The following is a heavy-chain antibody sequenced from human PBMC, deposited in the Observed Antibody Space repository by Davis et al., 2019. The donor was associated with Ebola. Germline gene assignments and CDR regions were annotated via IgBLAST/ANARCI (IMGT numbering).Heavy chain of an antibody. CDR3: ARGGGYSGYDLTLGY. Sequence: ASVKVSCKASGYTFTSYAMHWVRQAPGQRLEWMGWINAGNGNTKYSQKFQGRVTITRDTSASTAYMELSSLRSEDTAVYYCARGGGYSGYDLTLGYWGQGTLVTVSS. CDR2: INAGNGNT. CDR1: GYTFTSYA. J-gene: IGHJ4*02. D-gene: IGHD5-12*01. V-gene: IGHV1-3*01.